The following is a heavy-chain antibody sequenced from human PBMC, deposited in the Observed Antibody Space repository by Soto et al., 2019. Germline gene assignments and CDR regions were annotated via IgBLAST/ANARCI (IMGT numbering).Heavy chain of an antibody. D-gene: IGHD2-21*02. CDR3: ASQVTATNYYYGMDV. V-gene: IGHV4-34*01. Sequence: SETLSLTCAVYGGSFSGYYLSWIRQPPGKGLEWIGETNHSGITNHNPSLKSRVTISVDTSKNQFSLKLSSVTAADTAVYYCASQVTATNYYYGMDVWGQGTTVTVSS. CDR1: GGSFSGYY. CDR2: TNHSGIT. J-gene: IGHJ6*02.